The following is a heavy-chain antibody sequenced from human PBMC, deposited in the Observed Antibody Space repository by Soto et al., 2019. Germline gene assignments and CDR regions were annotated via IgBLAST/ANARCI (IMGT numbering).Heavy chain of an antibody. CDR3: ARDRAYSSSPTDD. V-gene: IGHV1-69*13. CDR2: IIPIFGTA. CDR1: GGTFSSYA. J-gene: IGHJ4*02. Sequence: ASVKVSCKASGGTFSSYAISWVRQAPGQGLEWMGGIIPIFGTANYAQKFQGRVTITADESTSTAYMELSSLRSEDTAVYYCARDRAYSSSPTDDWGQGTLVTVSS. D-gene: IGHD6-6*01.